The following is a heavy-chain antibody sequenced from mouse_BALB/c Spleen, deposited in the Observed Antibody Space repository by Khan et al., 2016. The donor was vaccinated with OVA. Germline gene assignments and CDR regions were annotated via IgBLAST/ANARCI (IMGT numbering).Heavy chain of an antibody. D-gene: IGHD2-14*01. CDR1: GYTFTIYG. CDR2: INTYTGES. Sequence: QIQLVQSGPELKKPGETVKISCKASGYTFTIYGMNWVRQAPGKGLKWMGWINTYTGESTYADDFKGRFAFSLETSASTAFLQINNLKNEDTATYCCARVGYNGTMDYWGQGTSVTGSS. V-gene: IGHV9-3-1*01. J-gene: IGHJ4*01. CDR3: ARVGYNGTMDY.